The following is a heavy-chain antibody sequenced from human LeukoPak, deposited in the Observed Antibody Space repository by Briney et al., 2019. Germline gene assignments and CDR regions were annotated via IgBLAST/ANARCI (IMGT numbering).Heavy chain of an antibody. CDR2: IYPGDSDT. Sequence: GESLKISCKGSGYSFSNYWIGWMRQMPGKGLEWMGIIYPGDSDTTYSPSFQGQVTISADKSISTAYLQWSSLTASDTAMYYCARLSQIQAAAGTCDYWGQGTLVTVSS. J-gene: IGHJ4*02. CDR3: ARLSQIQAAAGTCDY. CDR1: GYSFSNYW. V-gene: IGHV5-51*01. D-gene: IGHD6-13*01.